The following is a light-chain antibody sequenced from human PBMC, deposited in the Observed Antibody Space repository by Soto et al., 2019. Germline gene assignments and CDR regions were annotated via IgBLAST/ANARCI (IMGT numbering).Light chain of an antibody. V-gene: IGKV3-15*01. CDR2: AAS. J-gene: IGKJ1*01. CDR3: QQYGSSSWT. CDR1: QSVSNN. Sequence: ETVMAQSPATLSVSPGERATLSCRASQSVSNNLAWYQQRPGQAPRLLIQAASTRATGVPARFSGSGSGTDFTLTISRLEPEDFAVYYCQQYGSSSWTFGQGTKV.